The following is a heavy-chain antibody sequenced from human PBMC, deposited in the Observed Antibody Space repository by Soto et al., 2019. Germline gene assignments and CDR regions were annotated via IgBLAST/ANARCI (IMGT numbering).Heavy chain of an antibody. D-gene: IGHD2-15*01. CDR2: MNPNSGNT. J-gene: IGHJ6*03. CDR3: ARGPYCSGGSCYWDYYYYYMDV. CDR1: GYTFTSYD. Sequence: QVQLVQSGAEVKKPGASVKVSCKASGYTFTSYDINWVRQATGQGLEWMGWMNPNSGNTGYAQKFQGRVTMTRNTSLSTAYMELSSLRSEDTAVYYCARGPYCSGGSCYWDYYYYYMDVWGKGTTVTVSS. V-gene: IGHV1-8*01.